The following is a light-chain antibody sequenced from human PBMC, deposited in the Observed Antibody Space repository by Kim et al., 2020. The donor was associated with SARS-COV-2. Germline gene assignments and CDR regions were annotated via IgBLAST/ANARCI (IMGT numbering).Light chain of an antibody. J-gene: IGLJ2*01. V-gene: IGLV3-1*01. CDR1: KLGDKY. Sequence: SYELTQPPSVSVSPGKTASITCSGDKLGDKYARWYQQKPGQSPVLVIFQDSNRPSGIPERFSGSNSGNTATLTISGAEAMDEADYYCQAWDSSVVFRGVT. CDR2: QDS. CDR3: QAWDSSVV.